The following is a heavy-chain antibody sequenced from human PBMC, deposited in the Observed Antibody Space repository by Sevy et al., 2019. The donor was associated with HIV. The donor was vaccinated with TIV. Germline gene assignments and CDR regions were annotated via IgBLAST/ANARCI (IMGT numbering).Heavy chain of an antibody. Sequence: GGSLRLSCAASGFTFDSYAMHWVRQAPGKGLEWVGRIKGKTDGGTTDYAAPVKGRFTISRDDSKNTVYLQMNSLKTDDTAVYYCTTKKDFWSGYFYFDYWGQGTLVTVSS. CDR2: IKGKTDGGTT. V-gene: IGHV3-15*05. J-gene: IGHJ4*02. D-gene: IGHD3-3*01. CDR1: GFTFDSYA. CDR3: TTKKDFWSGYFYFDY.